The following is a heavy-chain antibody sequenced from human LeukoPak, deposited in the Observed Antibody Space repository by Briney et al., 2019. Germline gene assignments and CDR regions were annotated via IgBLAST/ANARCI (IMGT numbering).Heavy chain of an antibody. CDR2: IKSKSDGGTT. D-gene: IGHD1-26*01. J-gene: IGHJ5*02. CDR3: VTDKVGSTRSHRFDP. CDR1: GFTCIDAR. Sequence: KTGGSLRLSCAASGFTCIDARMSWVRQAPGKGVEWVGRIKSKSDGGTTDYAAPVKGRFTISRDDSKNMLYLQMNSLTTDDTAVYYCVTDKVGSTRSHRFDPWGQGTLVTVSS. V-gene: IGHV3-15*01.